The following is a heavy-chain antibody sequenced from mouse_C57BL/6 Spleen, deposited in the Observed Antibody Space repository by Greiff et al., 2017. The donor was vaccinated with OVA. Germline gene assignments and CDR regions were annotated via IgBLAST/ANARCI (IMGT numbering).Heavy chain of an antibody. Sequence: QVQLQQPGAELVRPGTSVKLSCKASGYTFTSYWMHWVKQRPGQGLEWIGVIDPSDSYTNYNQKFKGKATLTVDTSSSTAYMQLSSLTSEDSAVYYCARWRDPYAMDYWGQGTSVTVSS. CDR1: GYTFTSYW. CDR3: ARWRDPYAMDY. J-gene: IGHJ4*01. D-gene: IGHD3-3*01. CDR2: IDPSDSYT. V-gene: IGHV1-59*01.